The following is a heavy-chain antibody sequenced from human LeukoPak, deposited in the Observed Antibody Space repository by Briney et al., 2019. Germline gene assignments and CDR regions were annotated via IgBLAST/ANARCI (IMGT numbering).Heavy chain of an antibody. CDR1: GFTFSSYS. CDR2: ISSSSSYI. V-gene: IGHV3-21*01. J-gene: IGHJ4*02. CDR3: ARDLGSSWFEDY. D-gene: IGHD6-13*01. Sequence: GGSLRLSCAASGFTFSSYSMNWARQAPGKGLEWVSSISSSSSYIYYADSVKGRFTISRDNAKNSLYLQMNRLRAEDTAVYYCARDLGSSWFEDYWGQGTLVTVSS.